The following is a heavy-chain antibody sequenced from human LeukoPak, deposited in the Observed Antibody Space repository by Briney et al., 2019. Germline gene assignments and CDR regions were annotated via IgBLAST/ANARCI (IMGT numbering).Heavy chain of an antibody. Sequence: GGSLRLSCAASGFTFSSYSMNWVRQAPGKGLEWVSSISSSSSYIYYADSVKGRFTIPRDNAKNSLYLQMNSLRAEDTAVYYCARDGLRYSSGFDYWGQGTLVTVSS. CDR1: GFTFSSYS. CDR2: ISSSSSYI. D-gene: IGHD6-19*01. CDR3: ARDGLRYSSGFDY. V-gene: IGHV3-21*01. J-gene: IGHJ4*02.